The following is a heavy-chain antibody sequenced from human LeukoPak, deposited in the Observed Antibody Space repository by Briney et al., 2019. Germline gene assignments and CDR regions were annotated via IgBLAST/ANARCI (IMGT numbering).Heavy chain of an antibody. D-gene: IGHD2-15*01. CDR1: GFTFSSYA. CDR3: AKGTLGYCSGGSCYPLDY. V-gene: IGHV3-23*01. CDR2: ISGNGGST. Sequence: GGSLRLSCAASGFTFSSYAMTWVRQGPGKGLECVSAISGNGGSTYYADSVKGRFTISRDNSKNTLYLQMNSLRAEDTAVYYCAKGTLGYCSGGSCYPLDYWGQGTLVTVSS. J-gene: IGHJ4*02.